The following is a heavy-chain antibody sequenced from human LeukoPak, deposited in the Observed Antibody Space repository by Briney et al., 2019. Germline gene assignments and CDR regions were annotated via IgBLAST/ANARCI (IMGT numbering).Heavy chain of an antibody. CDR3: ARDRSWVGGNAFDI. D-gene: IGHD1-26*01. CDR2: ISPNSGGT. V-gene: IGHV1-2*02. CDR1: GYTFTGYY. J-gene: IGHJ3*02. Sequence: ASVKVSCKASGYTFTGYYIHWVRQAPGQGLEWMGWISPNSGGTNYVQRFQGRVTMTRDTSISTAYMELSRLTSDDTAVYYCARDRSWVGGNAFDIWGQGTMVTVSS.